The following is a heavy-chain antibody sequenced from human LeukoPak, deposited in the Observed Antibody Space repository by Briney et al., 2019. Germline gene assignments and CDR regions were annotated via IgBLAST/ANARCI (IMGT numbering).Heavy chain of an antibody. J-gene: IGHJ6*04. CDR1: GYTFTDYY. CDR3: AREGSGNYGYGMDV. D-gene: IGHD3-10*01. CDR2: NNPNSGGT. V-gene: IGHV1-2*04. Sequence: ASVTVSCKASGYTFTDYYIHWERQAPGQGLEWMGWNNPNSGGTIYAQKFQGWVTMTRATSISTAYMELTRLRSDDRAVYYCAREGSGNYGYGMDVWGKGTTVTVSS.